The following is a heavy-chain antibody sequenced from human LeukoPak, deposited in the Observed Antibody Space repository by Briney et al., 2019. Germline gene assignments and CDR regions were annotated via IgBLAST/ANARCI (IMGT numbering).Heavy chain of an antibody. V-gene: IGHV4-34*01. CDR2: INHSGST. J-gene: IGHJ4*02. D-gene: IGHD3-22*01. CDR1: GGSFSGYY. Sequence: PSETLSLTCAVYGGSFSGYYWSWIRQPPGKGLEWIGEINHSGSTNYNPSLKRRVTISVDTSKNQFSLKLSSVTAADTAVYYCARAQAEKTYYYDSSGYDNPAGFDYWGQGTLVTVSS. CDR3: ARAQAEKTYYYDSSGYDNPAGFDY.